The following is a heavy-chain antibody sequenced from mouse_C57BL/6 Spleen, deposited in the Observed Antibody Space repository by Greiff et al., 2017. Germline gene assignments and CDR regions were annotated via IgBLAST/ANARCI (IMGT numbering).Heavy chain of an antibody. CDR1: GYTFTSYW. Sequence: QVQLQQPGAELVRPGSSVKLSCKASGYTFTSYWMHWVKQRPIQGLEWIGNIDPSDSETHYNQKFKDKATLTVDKSSSTAYMQLSSLTSEDSAVYYGARTRGLTGTIGSDLDYWGQGTTLTVAS. J-gene: IGHJ2*01. D-gene: IGHD4-1*01. V-gene: IGHV1-52*01. CDR3: ARTRGLTGTIGSDLDY. CDR2: IDPSDSET.